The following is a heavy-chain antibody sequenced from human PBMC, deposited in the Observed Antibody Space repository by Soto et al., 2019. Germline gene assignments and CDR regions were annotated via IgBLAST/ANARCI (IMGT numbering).Heavy chain of an antibody. CDR3: ARDQFLQWLDPYGMDV. Sequence: GGSLRLSCAASGFTFSSYGMHWVRQAPGKGLEWVAVIWYDGSNKYYADSVKGRFTISRDNSKNTLYLQMNSLRAEDTAVYYCARDQFLQWLDPYGMDVWGQGTTVTVSS. CDR1: GFTFSSYG. J-gene: IGHJ6*02. D-gene: IGHD6-19*01. V-gene: IGHV3-33*01. CDR2: IWYDGSNK.